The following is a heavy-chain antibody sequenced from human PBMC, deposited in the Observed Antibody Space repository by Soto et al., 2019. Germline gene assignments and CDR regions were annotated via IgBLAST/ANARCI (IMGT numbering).Heavy chain of an antibody. D-gene: IGHD6-25*01. Sequence: EVQLVESGGGLIQPGGSLRLSCAVSGFTVSNNYMSWVRQAPGKGLEGVSVIYSGGYTAYGDSVKGRFTISRDNSKNTEFFKINSLGADGAGFFSCATQRGGGGYWGQGTLVTVSS. CDR1: GFTVSNNY. V-gene: IGHV3-53*01. CDR2: IYSGGYT. J-gene: IGHJ4*02. CDR3: ATQRGGGGY.